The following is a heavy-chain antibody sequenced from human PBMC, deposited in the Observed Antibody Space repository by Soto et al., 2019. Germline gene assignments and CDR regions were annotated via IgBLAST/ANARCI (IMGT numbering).Heavy chain of an antibody. D-gene: IGHD3-10*01. CDR1: GYTLTELA. J-gene: IGHJ4*02. CDR3: ATGRGITNYY. Sequence: ASVKVCGKVSGYTLTELAMHWVRQAPGKGLEWMGGFDPEDGETIYAQKFQGRVTMTEDTSTDTAYMELSSLRSEDTAVYYCATGRGITNYYWGQGTLVTVSS. CDR2: FDPEDGET. V-gene: IGHV1-24*01.